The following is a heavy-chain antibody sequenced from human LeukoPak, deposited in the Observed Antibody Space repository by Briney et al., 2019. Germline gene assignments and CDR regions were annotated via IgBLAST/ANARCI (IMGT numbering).Heavy chain of an antibody. V-gene: IGHV3-74*01. CDR1: GFIFSNYY. J-gene: IGHJ4*02. Sequence: PGGSLRLSCAASGFIFSNYYIHWVRQAPGKGLVWLSRTNSDGSDTIYADSVKGRFTISRDNAKSTVFLQMSSLRDEDTAVYYCARVKYESGRYCNFEYWGQGAQVTVSS. CDR3: ARVKYESGRYCNFEY. D-gene: IGHD1-26*01. CDR2: TNSDGSDT.